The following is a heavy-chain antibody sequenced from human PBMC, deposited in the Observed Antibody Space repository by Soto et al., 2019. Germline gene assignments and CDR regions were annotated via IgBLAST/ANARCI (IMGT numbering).Heavy chain of an antibody. J-gene: IGHJ3*02. CDR3: ATYYYDSSGYPHPHDAFDI. V-gene: IGHV1-46*03. Sequence: ASVKVSCKASGYTFTSYYMHWVRQAPGQGLDWMGIINPSGGSTSYAQKFQGRVTMTRDTSTSTVYMELSSLRSEDTAVYYCATYYYDSSGYPHPHDAFDIWGQGTMVTVSS. CDR2: INPSGGST. D-gene: IGHD3-22*01. CDR1: GYTFTSYY.